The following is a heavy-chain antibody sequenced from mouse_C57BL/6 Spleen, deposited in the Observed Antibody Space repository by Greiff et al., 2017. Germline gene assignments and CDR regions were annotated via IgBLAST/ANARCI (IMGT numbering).Heavy chain of an antibody. CDR3: GKEDYGSRGAFAY. Sequence: EVQLVESGGGLVKPGGSLKLSCAASGFTFSSYAMSWVRQTPEQRLEWVATISHGGSYTYYPDNVKGRYTISRDNATNNLYLQMSHLKSEDTAMYYCGKEDYGSRGAFAYWGQGTLVTVSA. V-gene: IGHV5-4*01. D-gene: IGHD1-1*01. CDR1: GFTFSSYA. CDR2: ISHGGSYT. J-gene: IGHJ3*01.